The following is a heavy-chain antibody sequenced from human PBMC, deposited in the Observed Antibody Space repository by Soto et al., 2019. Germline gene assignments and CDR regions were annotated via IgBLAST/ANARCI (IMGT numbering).Heavy chain of an antibody. CDR1: GCSISNYY. J-gene: IGHJ6*02. D-gene: IGHD3-3*02. V-gene: IGHV4-59*01. Sequence: SETLSLTCTFSGCSISNYYWSWIRQPPGKGLEWIGYIYYSGSTNYNPSLESRVTISVDTSRKQISLKLSSVTAADAAIYYCARESHFWSGHYGMDVWGQGTTVTVSS. CDR3: ARESHFWSGHYGMDV. CDR2: IYYSGST.